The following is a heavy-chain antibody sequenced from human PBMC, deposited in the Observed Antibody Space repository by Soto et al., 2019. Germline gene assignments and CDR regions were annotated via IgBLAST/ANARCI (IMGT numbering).Heavy chain of an antibody. D-gene: IGHD7-27*01. Sequence: SGGGVVQPGRSLRLSCAASGFSFSISPMHWVRQAPGKGPEWVALISYDGTNKFYADSVKGRFTISRDNSKSTLYLQVDSLRPEDAAVYYCARDPKTSGGQHWAFNYFDSWGQGTLVTVSS. V-gene: IGHV3-30-3*01. CDR2: ISYDGTNK. J-gene: IGHJ4*02. CDR1: GFSFSISP. CDR3: ARDPKTSGGQHWAFNYFDS.